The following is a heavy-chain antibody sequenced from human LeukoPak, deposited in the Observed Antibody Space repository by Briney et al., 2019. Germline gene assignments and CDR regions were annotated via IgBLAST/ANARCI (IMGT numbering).Heavy chain of an antibody. CDR3: ARSYSSGWYPWDYYYMDV. CDR2: IYYSGST. Sequence: SETLSLTCTVSGGSISSYYWSWIRQPPGKGLEWIGYIYYSGSTNYNPSLKSRVTISVDTSKNQFSLKLSSVTATDTAVYYCARSYSSGWYPWDYYYMDVWGKGTTVTVSS. J-gene: IGHJ6*03. CDR1: GGSISSYY. D-gene: IGHD6-19*01. V-gene: IGHV4-59*01.